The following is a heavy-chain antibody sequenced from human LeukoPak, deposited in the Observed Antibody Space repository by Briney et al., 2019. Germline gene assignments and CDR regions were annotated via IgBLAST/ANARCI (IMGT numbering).Heavy chain of an antibody. Sequence: SEALSLTCTVSGGSMRSHYWSWIRQTPGKGLEWIGYIDYSGSTRYNPSLQSRVTISVDTSKNQFSLKLTSVTATDTAVYYCARLINNDNSGDADTFDMWGQGTVVTVFS. D-gene: IGHD3-22*01. CDR3: ARLINNDNSGDADTFDM. J-gene: IGHJ3*02. CDR1: GGSMRSHY. V-gene: IGHV4-59*11. CDR2: IDYSGST.